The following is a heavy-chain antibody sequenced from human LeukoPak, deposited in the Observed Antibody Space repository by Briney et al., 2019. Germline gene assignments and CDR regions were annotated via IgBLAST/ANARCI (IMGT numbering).Heavy chain of an antibody. CDR1: GFTFSSYS. J-gene: IGHJ4*02. D-gene: IGHD3-22*01. V-gene: IGHV3-21*01. CDR2: ISSSSSYI. Sequence: GGSLRLSCAASGFTFSSYSMNWVRQAPGKGLEWVSSISSSSSYIYYADSVKGRFTISRDNAKNSLYLQMNSLRAEDTAVYYCASSSGYYPSFDYWGQGTLVTVSS. CDR3: ASSSGYYPSFDY.